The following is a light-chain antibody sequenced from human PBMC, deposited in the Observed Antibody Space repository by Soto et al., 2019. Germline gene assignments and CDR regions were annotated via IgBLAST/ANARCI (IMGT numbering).Light chain of an antibody. J-gene: IGLJ1*01. CDR2: EVV. Sequence: QSALTQPPSASGSPGQSVTISCTGTKSDIGVHDFVSWYQHHPGKAPRLIIYEVVQRPSGVPDRFSGSKSGNTASLTVSGLQAADEADYFCKSYAGSNTYVVGSGTKVAVL. CDR1: KSDIGVHDF. V-gene: IGLV2-8*01. CDR3: KSYAGSNTYV.